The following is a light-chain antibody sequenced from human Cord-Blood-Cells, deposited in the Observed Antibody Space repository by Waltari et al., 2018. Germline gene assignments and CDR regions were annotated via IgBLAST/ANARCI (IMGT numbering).Light chain of an antibody. CDR2: AAS. CDR3: QQYYSYPPWT. J-gene: IGKJ1*01. CDR1: QGISSY. Sequence: IRMTQSPSSLSASTGDRVTITCRASQGISSYLAWYQQKPGKAPKLLIYAASTLQSGVPSRFSGSGSGTDFTLTISCLQSEDFATYYCQQYYSYPPWTFGQGTKVEIK. V-gene: IGKV1-8*01.